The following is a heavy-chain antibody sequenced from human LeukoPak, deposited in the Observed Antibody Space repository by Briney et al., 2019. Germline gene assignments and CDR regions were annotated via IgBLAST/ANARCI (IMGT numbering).Heavy chain of an antibody. CDR3: AKHFRDPPYGAFDI. D-gene: IGHD2-21*02. Sequence: GESLKISCKGSGYSFTSYWIGWGRQMPGKGLEWVVIIYPGGSDTRYSPSFQGQVTISADKSISPAYLQWSSLKASDTAMYYWAKHFRDPPYGAFDIRGQGKMVPVSS. V-gene: IGHV5-51*01. CDR2: IYPGGSDT. CDR1: GYSFTSYW. J-gene: IGHJ3*02.